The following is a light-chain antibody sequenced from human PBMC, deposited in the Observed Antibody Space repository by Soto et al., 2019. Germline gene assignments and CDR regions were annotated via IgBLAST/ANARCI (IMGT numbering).Light chain of an antibody. CDR1: QSVSSHP. CDR2: GAS. Sequence: IVLKQKTGGLSLSGGEGATLSCRARQSVSSHPSAWHQHSPGQAPSLLLHGASSRATGISDRFSVSGSGSGTDFTLTISRLEPEDLAVYYCQQYITSPWTFGRGTKVDIK. J-gene: IGKJ1*01. CDR3: QQYITSPWT. V-gene: IGKV3-20*01.